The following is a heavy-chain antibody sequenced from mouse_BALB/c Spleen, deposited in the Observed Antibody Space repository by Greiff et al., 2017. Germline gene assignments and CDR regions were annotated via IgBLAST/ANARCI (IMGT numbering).Heavy chain of an antibody. V-gene: IGHV7-3*02. CDR2: IRNKANGYTT. Sequence: EVQLVESGGGLVQPGGSLRLSCATSGFTFTDYYMSWVRQPPGKALEWLGFIRNKANGYTTEYSASVKGQFTISRDKSQSIIYLQMNTLRAEDSATYYCAREGRYGYFDVWGAGTTVTVSS. D-gene: IGHD2-14*01. CDR1: GFTFTDYY. CDR3: AREGRYGYFDV. J-gene: IGHJ1*01.